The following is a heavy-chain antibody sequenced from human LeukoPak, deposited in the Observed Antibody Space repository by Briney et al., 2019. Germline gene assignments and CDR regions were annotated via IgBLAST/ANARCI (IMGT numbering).Heavy chain of an antibody. V-gene: IGHV3-15*01. J-gene: IGHJ4*02. Sequence: GGSLRLSCAASGFTFSDAWMSWVRQAPGKGLEWVGRIKSKTDGGTTDYAAPVKGRFTISRDDSKNTLYLQMNSLKTEDTAVYYCAKTVDPYYDFWSGYLNYWGQGTLVTVSS. CDR2: IKSKTDGGTT. CDR1: GFTFSDAW. D-gene: IGHD3-3*01. CDR3: AKTVDPYYDFWSGYLNY.